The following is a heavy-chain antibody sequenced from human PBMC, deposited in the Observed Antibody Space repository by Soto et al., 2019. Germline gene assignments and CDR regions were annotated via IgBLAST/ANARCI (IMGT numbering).Heavy chain of an antibody. D-gene: IGHD3-16*01. J-gene: IGHJ3*02. CDR3: AKAAYYDYVWGSWDAFDI. V-gene: IGHV3-30*18. CDR2: ISYDGSNK. CDR1: GFTFSSYG. Sequence: PGGSLRLSCAASGFTFSSYGMHWVRQAPGKGLEWVAVISYDGSNKYYADSVKGRFTISRDNSKNTLYLQMNSLRAEDTAVYYCAKAAYYDYVWGSWDAFDIWGQGTMVTVSS.